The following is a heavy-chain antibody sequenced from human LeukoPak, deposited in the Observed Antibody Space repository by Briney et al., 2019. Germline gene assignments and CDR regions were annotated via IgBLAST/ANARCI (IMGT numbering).Heavy chain of an antibody. D-gene: IGHD2-15*01. J-gene: IGHJ4*02. CDR3: AREACNGNSCYLLDY. V-gene: IGHV3-13*01. CDR1: GFTFSTYD. CDR2: ITSAGDR. Sequence: GGSLRLSCAASGFTFSTYDMHWVRQATGKGLEWVSTITSAGDRYYQGSVKGRFTISRENAKNSLYLQMDSLRAGDTAVYYCAREACNGNSCYLLDYWGQGTLVTVSS.